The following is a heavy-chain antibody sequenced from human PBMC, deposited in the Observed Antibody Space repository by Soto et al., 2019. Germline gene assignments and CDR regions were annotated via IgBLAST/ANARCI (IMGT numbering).Heavy chain of an antibody. Sequence: TSETLSLTCTVSGGSISSYYWSWIRQPPGKGLEWIGYIYYSGSTNYNPSLKSRVTISVDTSKNQFSLKLSSVTAADTAVYYCAREPILSYFDYWGQGTLVTVSS. V-gene: IGHV4-59*01. D-gene: IGHD2-8*02. CDR1: GGSISSYY. CDR2: IYYSGST. CDR3: AREPILSYFDY. J-gene: IGHJ4*02.